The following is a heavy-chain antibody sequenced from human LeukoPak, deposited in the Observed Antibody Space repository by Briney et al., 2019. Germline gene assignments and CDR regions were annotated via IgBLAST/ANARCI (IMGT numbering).Heavy chain of an antibody. D-gene: IGHD2-8*02. J-gene: IGHJ4*02. CDR3: ARLVPGDWRWDN. CDR2: IYPDDFEN. Sequence: GESLKISCKAYGYTFTMYWIGWVRQMPGKGLEWMGKIYPDDFENRYSPSFEGQVTISADKSISAAYLQWSSLKASDTAMYYCARLVPGDWRWDNWGQGTLVTVSS. V-gene: IGHV5-51*01. CDR1: GYTFTMYW.